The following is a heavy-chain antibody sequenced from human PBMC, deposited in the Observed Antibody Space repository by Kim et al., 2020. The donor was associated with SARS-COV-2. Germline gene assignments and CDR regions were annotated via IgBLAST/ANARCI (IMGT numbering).Heavy chain of an antibody. CDR2: ISRSSTYR. CDR3: ARDASSGATAGYFDA. J-gene: IGHJ4*02. Sequence: GESLKISCEVSGFTFSSFSMSWFRQAPGKGLEWVSSISRSSTYRYYGDSLEGRFTVSRDDARDSLFLQMHSLRVEDTATYYCARDASSGATAGYFDAWGQ. V-gene: IGHV3-21*01. D-gene: IGHD6-19*01. CDR1: GFTFSSFS.